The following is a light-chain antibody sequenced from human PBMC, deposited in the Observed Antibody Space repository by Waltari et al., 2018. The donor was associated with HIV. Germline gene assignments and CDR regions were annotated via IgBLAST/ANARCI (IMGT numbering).Light chain of an antibody. J-gene: IGLJ2*01. Sequence: QTVVTQEPSLTVSPGGTITPTCASTTGAVTSAHLPHWLQPKTGKAPRALIFRTANKDSWTPARFSGSLLGGKAALTLSGLQPEDEAEYFCLLYYSGVVVFGGGTRVTVL. CDR2: RTA. V-gene: IGLV7-43*01. CDR3: LLYYSGVVV. CDR1: TGAVTSAHL.